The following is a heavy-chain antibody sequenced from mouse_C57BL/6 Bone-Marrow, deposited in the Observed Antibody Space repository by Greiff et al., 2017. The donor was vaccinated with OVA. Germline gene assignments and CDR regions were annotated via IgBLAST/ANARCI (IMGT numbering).Heavy chain of an antibody. CDR2: IDPETGGT. Sequence: QVQLQQSGAELVRPGASVTLSCKASGYTFTDYEMHWVKQTPVHGLEWIGAIDPETGGTAYNQTFKGKAILTADKSSSTAYMELRSLTSEDSAVYYCTRSYSNDGDFDYGGQGTTLTVSA. J-gene: IGHJ2*01. CDR1: GYTFTDYE. CDR3: TRSYSNDGDFDY. V-gene: IGHV1-15*01. D-gene: IGHD2-12*01.